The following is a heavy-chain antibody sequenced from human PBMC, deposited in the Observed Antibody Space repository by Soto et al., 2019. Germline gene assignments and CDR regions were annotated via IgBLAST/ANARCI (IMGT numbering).Heavy chain of an antibody. V-gene: IGHV3-23*01. J-gene: IGHJ4*02. CDR1: GFTFSSYA. D-gene: IGHD2-15*01. CDR3: AKRRGAGGHFDY. CDR2: VSIGGST. Sequence: PGGSLRLSCAASGFTFSSYAMGWVRQGPGKGLEWVAVVSIGGSTHYADSGRGRFTISRDNSKNTLSLQMNSLTAGDTAVYFCAKRRGAGGHFDYWGQGALVTVSS.